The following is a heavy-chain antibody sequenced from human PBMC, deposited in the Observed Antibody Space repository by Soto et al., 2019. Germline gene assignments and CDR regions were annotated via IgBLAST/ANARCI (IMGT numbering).Heavy chain of an antibody. Sequence: ASVKVSCKASGYTFTGYYMHWVRQAPGQGLEWMGWINPNSGGTNYAQKFQGWVTMTRDTSISTAYMELSRLRSDDTAVYYCARDPGSHSSGWYHWFDPWGQGTLVTVSS. CDR3: ARDPGSHSSGWYHWFDP. CDR2: INPNSGGT. J-gene: IGHJ5*02. CDR1: GYTFTGYY. D-gene: IGHD6-19*01. V-gene: IGHV1-2*04.